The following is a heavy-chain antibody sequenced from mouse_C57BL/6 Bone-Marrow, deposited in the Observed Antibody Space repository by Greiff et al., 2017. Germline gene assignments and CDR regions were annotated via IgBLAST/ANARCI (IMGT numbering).Heavy chain of an antibody. V-gene: IGHV14-3*01. CDR1: GFNIKNTY. Sequence: VQLQQSVAELVRPGASVKLSCTASGFNIKNTYMHWVKQRPEQGLEWIGRIDPANGNTTYAPKFQGKATITADTSSTKAYLQLSSLTSEDTAIYYCAPYYYGRSYGDYWGQGTTLTVSS. CDR3: APYYYGRSYGDY. J-gene: IGHJ2*01. D-gene: IGHD1-1*01. CDR2: IDPANGNT.